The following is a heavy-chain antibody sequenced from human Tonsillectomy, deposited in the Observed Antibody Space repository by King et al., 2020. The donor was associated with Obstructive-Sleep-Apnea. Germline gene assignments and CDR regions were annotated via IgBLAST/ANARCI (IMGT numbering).Heavy chain of an antibody. CDR2: ISSSSSYI. Sequence: VQLVESGGGLVKPGGSLRLSCAASGFTFSSYSMNWVRQAPGKGLEWVSSISSSSSYIYYADSLKGRFTISRDNAKNSLYLQMNSLRAEDTAVYYCAREAAWLSRPPFSYWGQGTLVTVSS. D-gene: IGHD3-22*01. V-gene: IGHV3-21*01. CDR1: GFTFSSYS. CDR3: AREAAWLSRPPFSY. J-gene: IGHJ4*02.